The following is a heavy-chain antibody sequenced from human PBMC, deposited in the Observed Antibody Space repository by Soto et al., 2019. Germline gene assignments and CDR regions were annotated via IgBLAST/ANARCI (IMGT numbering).Heavy chain of an antibody. V-gene: IGHV1-8*01. CDR2: MSPNSGDT. CDR1: GYTFNSFD. J-gene: IGHJ4*02. Sequence: ASVKVSCKASGYTFNSFDINWVRQATGQGPEWMGRMSPNSGDTGYAEKFQGRITMTRDTSTSTAYMELNSLTSDDTAVYYCASFIQSSGWYKVDYWGQGTLVTVSS. D-gene: IGHD6-19*01. CDR3: ASFIQSSGWYKVDY.